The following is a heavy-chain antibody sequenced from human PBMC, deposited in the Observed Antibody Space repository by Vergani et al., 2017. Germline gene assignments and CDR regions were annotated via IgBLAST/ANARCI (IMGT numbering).Heavy chain of an antibody. D-gene: IGHD5-24*01. CDR2: ISWNSGSI. V-gene: IGHV3-9*01. CDR1: GFTFDDYA. Sequence: EVQLVESGGGLVQPGRSLRLSCAASGFTFDDYAMHWVRQAPGKGLEWVSGISWNSGSIGYADSVKGRFTISRDNAKNTLYLQMNSLRAEDTAVYYCARDGDGYNYFDYWGQGTLVTVSS. J-gene: IGHJ4*02. CDR3: ARDGDGYNYFDY.